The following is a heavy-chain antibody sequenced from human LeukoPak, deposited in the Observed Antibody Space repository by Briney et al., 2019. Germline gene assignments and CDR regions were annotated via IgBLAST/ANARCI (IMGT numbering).Heavy chain of an antibody. V-gene: IGHV4-59*11. CDR2: ISYIGST. Sequence: PSGTLSLTCAVSADSFSSHYWTWLRQPPGKGLAWIGYISYIGSTNYNPSLKSRVTISQDTYRNQSSLELSYVTAADTAVYYCARDLVTVTKGFDIWGQGTMVSVSS. CDR1: ADSFSSHY. D-gene: IGHD4-17*01. J-gene: IGHJ3*02. CDR3: ARDLVTVTKGFDI.